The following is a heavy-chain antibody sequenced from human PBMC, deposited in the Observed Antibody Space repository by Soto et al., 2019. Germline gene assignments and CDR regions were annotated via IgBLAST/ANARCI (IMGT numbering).Heavy chain of an antibody. D-gene: IGHD6-13*01. CDR2: IIPIFGTA. Sequence: SVKVSCKAAGDTFTSYYMHWVRQAPGQGLEWMGGIIPIFGTANYAQKFQGRVTITADESTSTAYMELSSLRSEDTAVYYCARYPLAAAGTPYYYYYGMDVWGQGTTVTVSS. CDR3: ARYPLAAAGTPYYYYYGMDV. CDR1: GDTFTSYY. V-gene: IGHV1-69*13. J-gene: IGHJ6*02.